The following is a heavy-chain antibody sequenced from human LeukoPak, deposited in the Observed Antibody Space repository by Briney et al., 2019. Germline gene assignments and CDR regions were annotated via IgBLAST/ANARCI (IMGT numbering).Heavy chain of an antibody. Sequence: GGSQRLSCAASGFTFSSYWMNWARQAPGKGLEWVASINHNGNVNYYVDSVKGRFTISRDNAKNSLYLQMSILRAEDTAVYFCARGGGLDVWGQGATVTVSS. CDR1: GFTFSSYW. J-gene: IGHJ6*02. CDR2: INHNGNVN. D-gene: IGHD3-16*01. CDR3: ARGGGLDV. V-gene: IGHV3-7*03.